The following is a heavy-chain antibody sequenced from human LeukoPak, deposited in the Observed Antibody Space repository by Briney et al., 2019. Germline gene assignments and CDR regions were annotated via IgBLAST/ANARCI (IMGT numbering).Heavy chain of an antibody. J-gene: IGHJ4*02. D-gene: IGHD4-17*01. Sequence: GSLILSCTASGFSFGDDAWSWFRQAPGRGLEFVSFIRKKGYGETTDYAASVRGRFTISRDDAKSTAYLQMNSLEIEDTALYYCSRGLHDYGDSNYYFDQWGRGTQVTVSS. CDR1: GFSFGDDA. V-gene: IGHV3-49*03. CDR2: IRKKGYGETT. CDR3: SRGLHDYGDSNYYFDQ.